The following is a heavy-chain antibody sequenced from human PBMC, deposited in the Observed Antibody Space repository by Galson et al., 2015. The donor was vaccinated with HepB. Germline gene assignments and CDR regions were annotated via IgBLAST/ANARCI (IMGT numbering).Heavy chain of an antibody. CDR1: DGSISSSSYY. Sequence: VSDGSISSSSYYWGWIRQPPGKGLEWIGSIYYSGSTYYNPSLKSRVTISVDTSKNQFSLKLSSVTAADTAVYYCARDGGVGASLGYYGMDVWGQGTTVTVSS. J-gene: IGHJ6*02. D-gene: IGHD1-26*01. V-gene: IGHV4-39*07. CDR3: ARDGGVGASLGYYGMDV. CDR2: IYYSGST.